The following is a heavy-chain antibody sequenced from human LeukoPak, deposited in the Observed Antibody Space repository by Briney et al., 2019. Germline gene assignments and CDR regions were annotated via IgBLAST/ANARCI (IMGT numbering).Heavy chain of an antibody. CDR2: ISSSSSTI. CDR3: ARDSCSSTSCYPDY. CDR1: GFTFSSYS. V-gene: IGHV3-48*01. Sequence: PGGSLRLSCAASGFTFSSYSMNWVRQAPGKGLEWVSYISSSSSTIYYADSVKGRFTISRDNAKNSLYLQMNSLRAEDTAVYYCARDSCSSTSCYPDYWGQGTLVTGSS. D-gene: IGHD2-2*01. J-gene: IGHJ4*02.